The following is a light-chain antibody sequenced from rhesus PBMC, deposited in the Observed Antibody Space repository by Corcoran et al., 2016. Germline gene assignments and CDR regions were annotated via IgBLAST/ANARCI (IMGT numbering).Light chain of an antibody. J-gene: IGKJ1*01. CDR2: GAS. V-gene: IGKV3-42*03. CDR3: QQYSNWPWT. CDR1: QSVSSS. Sequence: EIVLTQSPATLSLSPGERATLSCRASQSVSSSLAWYQQKPGQVPRLLIYGASSWATGIPDRFSGSGSGTDLTLTINSLLPEDFAVYYCQQYSNWPWTFGQGTKVEIK.